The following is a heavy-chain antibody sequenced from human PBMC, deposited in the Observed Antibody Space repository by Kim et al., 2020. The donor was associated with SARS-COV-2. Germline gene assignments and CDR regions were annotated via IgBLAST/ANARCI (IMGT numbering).Heavy chain of an antibody. D-gene: IGHD6-19*01. CDR2: ISAYNGNT. CDR3: ARDLGRASGWRTEFDY. CDR1: GYTFTSYG. J-gene: IGHJ4*02. Sequence: ASVKVSCQASGYTFTSYGISWVRQAPGQGLEWMGWISAYNGNTNYAQKLQGRVTMTTDTSTSTAYMELRSLRSDDTAVYYCARDLGRASGWRTEFDYWGQGTLVTVSS. V-gene: IGHV1-18*01.